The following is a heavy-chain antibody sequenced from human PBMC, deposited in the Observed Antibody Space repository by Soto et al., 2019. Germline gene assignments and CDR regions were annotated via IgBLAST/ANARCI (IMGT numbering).Heavy chain of an antibody. V-gene: IGHV1-46*01. CDR1: GYTFTSYY. Sequence: ASVKVSCKASGYTFTSYYMYWVRQAPGQGLEWMGIINPSGGSTTYAQRFQGRVTMTRDTSTSTVYMELSRLRSDDTAVYYCARVGLSSGWYSGTNWGQGTQVTVSS. CDR3: ARVGLSSGWYSGTN. D-gene: IGHD6-19*01. CDR2: INPSGGST. J-gene: IGHJ4*02.